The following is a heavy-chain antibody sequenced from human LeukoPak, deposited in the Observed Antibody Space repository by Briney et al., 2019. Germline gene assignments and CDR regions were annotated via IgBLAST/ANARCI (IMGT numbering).Heavy chain of an antibody. CDR1: GGSISSYY. D-gene: IGHD6-19*01. CDR2: IYYSGST. Sequence: SETLSLTCTVSGGSISSYYWSWIRQPPGKGLEWIGYIYYSGSTNYNPSLKSRVTISADTSKNQFSLKLSSVTAADTAVYYCARVGGQWLVVHAFDIWGQGTMVTVSS. V-gene: IGHV4-59*01. CDR3: ARVGGQWLVVHAFDI. J-gene: IGHJ3*02.